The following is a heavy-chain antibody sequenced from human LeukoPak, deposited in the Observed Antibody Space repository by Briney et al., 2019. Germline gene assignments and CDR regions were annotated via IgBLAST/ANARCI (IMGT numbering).Heavy chain of an antibody. CDR3: ANDLGWIQLNLG. J-gene: IGHJ4*02. D-gene: IGHD5-18*01. Sequence: GGSLRLSCAASGFTFSDHYMDWVRQAPGKGLEWVSGITGNGATTYYADSVKGRFTISRDNSRNTVYLQMNSLRAEDTAVYYCANDLGWIQLNLGRGQGTLVTVSS. CDR1: GFTFSDHY. V-gene: IGHV3-23*01. CDR2: ITGNGATT.